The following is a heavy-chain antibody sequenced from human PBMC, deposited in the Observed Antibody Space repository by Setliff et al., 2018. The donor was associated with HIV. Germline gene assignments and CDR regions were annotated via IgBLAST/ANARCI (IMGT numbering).Heavy chain of an antibody. CDR3: ARFYGSYDVGGFDI. CDR2: MNPDGSNT. Sequence: PGESLKISCKGSGYSFITYWIGWVRQRPGKGLEWMGIMNPDGSNTRYSPSFQGQVTISVDESISTAYLQWSSLKASDTAFYYCARFYGSYDVGGFDIWGQGTKVPVSS. CDR1: GYSFITYW. J-gene: IGHJ3*02. V-gene: IGHV5-51*01. D-gene: IGHD3-16*01.